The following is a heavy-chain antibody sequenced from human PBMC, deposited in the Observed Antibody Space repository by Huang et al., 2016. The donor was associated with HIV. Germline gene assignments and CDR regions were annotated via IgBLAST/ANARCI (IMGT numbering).Heavy chain of an antibody. V-gene: IGHV3-15*01. Sequence: EGQLVESGGRLVKPGGSLRLACAASGFTFSDAWMNWVRQGPGKGLEWVGRMKSKSDGGRKDYAAPVRGRFTISRDDSEDTLFLQMNSLKSEDTAVYYCSSGYYGLDVWGPGTTVTVSS. J-gene: IGHJ6*02. CDR3: SSGYYGLDV. CDR2: MKSKSDGGRK. CDR1: GFTFSDAW.